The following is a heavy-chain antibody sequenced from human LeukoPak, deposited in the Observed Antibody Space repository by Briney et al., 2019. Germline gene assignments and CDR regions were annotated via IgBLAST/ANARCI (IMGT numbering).Heavy chain of an antibody. CDR2: ISGSGGST. CDR1: GFTFSSYG. CDR3: ARARGTATNDY. Sequence: PGGSLRLSCAASGFTFSSYGMSWVRQAPGKGLEWVSAISGSGGSTYYADSVKGRFTISRDNAKNSLYLQMNSLRAEDTALYYCARARGTATNDYWGQGTLVTVSS. V-gene: IGHV3-23*01. J-gene: IGHJ4*02. D-gene: IGHD5-18*01.